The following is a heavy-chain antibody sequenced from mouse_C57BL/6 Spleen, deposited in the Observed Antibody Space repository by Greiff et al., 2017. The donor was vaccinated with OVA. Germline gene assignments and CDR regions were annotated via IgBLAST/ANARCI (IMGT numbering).Heavy chain of an antibody. CDR3: ARGGSGGFAD. D-gene: IGHD3-2*02. CDR2: IDPSDSET. CDR1: GYTFTSYW. V-gene: IGHV1-52*01. Sequence: QVQLQQPGAGLVRPGSSVKLSCKASGYTFTSYWMHWVKQRPIQGLEWIGNIDPSDSETHYNQKFKDKATLTVDKSSSTAYMQLSSLTSEDSAVYYCARGGSGGFADWGQGTLVTVSA. J-gene: IGHJ3*01.